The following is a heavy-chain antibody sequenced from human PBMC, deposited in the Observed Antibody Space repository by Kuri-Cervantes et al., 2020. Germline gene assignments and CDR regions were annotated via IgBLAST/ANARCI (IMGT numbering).Heavy chain of an antibody. CDR1: GFTFSGSG. Sequence: GGSLRLSCAASGFTFSGSGMHWVRQAPGKGLEWVAFIRLDGSDKYYADSVKGRFSISRDNSENTLYLQMTSLTIADTAVYYCATDSESYYSVGVFYWGQGTPVTVSS. CDR2: IRLDGSDK. CDR3: ATDSESYYSVGVFY. J-gene: IGHJ4*02. D-gene: IGHD1-26*01. V-gene: IGHV3-30*02.